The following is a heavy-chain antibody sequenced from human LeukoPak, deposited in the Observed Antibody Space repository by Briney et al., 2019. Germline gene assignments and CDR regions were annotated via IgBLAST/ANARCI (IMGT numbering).Heavy chain of an antibody. V-gene: IGHV4-39*07. Sequence: SETLSLTCTVSGDSISSANYFWGWIRQPPGKGLEWIGNIYYSGSSYYNPSLKSRVTISVDTSKNQFSLKLSSVTAADTAVYYCARGVVVTAIPGYNWFDPWGQGILVTVSS. CDR1: GDSISSANYF. J-gene: IGHJ5*02. CDR3: ARGVVVTAIPGYNWFDP. D-gene: IGHD2-21*02. CDR2: IYYSGSS.